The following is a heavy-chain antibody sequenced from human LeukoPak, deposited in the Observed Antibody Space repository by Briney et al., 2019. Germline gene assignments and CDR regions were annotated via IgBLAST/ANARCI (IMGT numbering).Heavy chain of an antibody. V-gene: IGHV3-74*01. CDR2: INSHGNST. CDR1: GFTFSSYW. D-gene: IGHD3-22*01. Sequence: PGGSLRVSCAASGFTFSSYWMHWVRQAPGEGLVWVSRINSHGNSTNYGDSVKGRFTISRDNAKNTLYLQMNSVRREDTAVYVCARYPDDGTGYNYSDYWGQGPLLTVSS. CDR3: ARYPDDGTGYNYSDY. J-gene: IGHJ4*02.